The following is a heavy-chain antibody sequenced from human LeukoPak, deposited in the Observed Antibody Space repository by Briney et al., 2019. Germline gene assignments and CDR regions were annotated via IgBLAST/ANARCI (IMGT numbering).Heavy chain of an antibody. J-gene: IGHJ3*02. CDR3: TRIVGATLTDDPFDI. CDR1: GFTFSGSV. V-gene: IGHV3-73*01. Sequence: GGSLRLSYAASGFTFSGSVIHWVRQASGKGLEWVGRIRSKTDNYVTAYAASVRGRFTISRDDSKNTAYLQMNSLKTEDTAVYYCTRIVGATLTDDPFDIWGQGTMVTVSS. CDR2: IRSKTDNYVT. D-gene: IGHD1-26*01.